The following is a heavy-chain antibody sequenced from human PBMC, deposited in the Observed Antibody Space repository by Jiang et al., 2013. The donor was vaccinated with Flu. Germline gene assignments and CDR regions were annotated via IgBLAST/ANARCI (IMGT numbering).Heavy chain of an antibody. D-gene: IGHD1-26*01. Sequence: RLSCAASGFTVSSNYMSWVRQAPGKGLEWVSVIYSGGSTYYADSVKGRFTISRDNSKNTLYLQMNSLRAEDTAVYYCARASGSYYSDWYFDLWGRGTLVTVSS. V-gene: IGHV3-66*01. CDR2: IYSGGST. CDR3: ARASGSYYSDWYFDL. CDR1: GFTVSSNY. J-gene: IGHJ2*01.